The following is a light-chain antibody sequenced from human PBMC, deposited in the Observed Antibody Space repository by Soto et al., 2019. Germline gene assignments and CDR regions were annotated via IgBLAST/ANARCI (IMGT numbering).Light chain of an antibody. CDR3: HQCYRTPHT. CDR1: QGVSAY. V-gene: IGKV1-39*01. J-gene: IGKJ2*01. CDR2: AAS. Sequence: DLQMTQSPSSLSASVGDRVSITCRASQGVSAYLLWYQQTQGKAPKLLVYAASNLLSGVPSRFSGRGSGTNFTLTISSLQPDDFATYYCHQCYRTPHTFGQGTKLETK.